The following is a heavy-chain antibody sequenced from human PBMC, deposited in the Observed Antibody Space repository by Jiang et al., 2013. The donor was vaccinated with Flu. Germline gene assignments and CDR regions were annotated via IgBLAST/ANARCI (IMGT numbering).Heavy chain of an antibody. Sequence: GPGLVKPSQTLSLTCTVSGGSISSGSYYWSWIRQPAGKGLEWIGRIYTSGSTNYNPSLKSRVTISVDTSKNQFSLKLSSVTAADTAVYYCARDAPYSGNHDYWGQGTLVTVSS. D-gene: IGHD1-14*01. CDR1: GGSISSGSYY. J-gene: IGHJ4*02. V-gene: IGHV4-61*02. CDR2: IYTSGST. CDR3: ARDAPYSGNHDY.